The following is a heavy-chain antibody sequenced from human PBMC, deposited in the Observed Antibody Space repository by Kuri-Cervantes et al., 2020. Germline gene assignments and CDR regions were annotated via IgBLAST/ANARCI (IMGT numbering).Heavy chain of an antibody. V-gene: IGHV3-9*01. D-gene: IGHD3-10*01. Sequence: SLKISCAASGFTFDDYAMHWVRQAPGQGLEWVSGISWNSGSICYAGSVKGRFTIPRDNAKNSLYLQMNSLRDEDTAVYYCARVRGLAVATVPFDYWGQGTLVTVSS. CDR3: ARVRGLAVATVPFDY. CDR1: GFTFDDYA. CDR2: ISWNSGSI. J-gene: IGHJ4*02.